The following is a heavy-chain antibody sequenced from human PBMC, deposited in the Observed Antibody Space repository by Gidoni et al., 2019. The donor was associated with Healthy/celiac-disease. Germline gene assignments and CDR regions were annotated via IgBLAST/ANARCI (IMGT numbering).Heavy chain of an antibody. CDR3: ARHLTLHQRRNYYGSGSYPQALLYYYYGMDV. Sequence: QVQLQESGPGLVKPSETLSLTCTVPGGSFRSYYWSWIRQPPGKGPVWIGYVYYSGSTNYNPSLKSRVTISVDTSKNQFSLKLSSVTAADTAVYYCARHLTLHQRRNYYGSGSYPQALLYYYYGMDVWGQGTTVTVSS. CDR1: GGSFRSYY. J-gene: IGHJ6*02. V-gene: IGHV4-59*08. D-gene: IGHD3-10*01. CDR2: VYYSGST.